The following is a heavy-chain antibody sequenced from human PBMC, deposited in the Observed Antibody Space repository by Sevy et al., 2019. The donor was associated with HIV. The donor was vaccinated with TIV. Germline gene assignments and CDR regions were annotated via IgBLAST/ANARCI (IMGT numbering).Heavy chain of an antibody. D-gene: IGHD2-15*01. J-gene: IGHJ4*02. Sequence: ASVKVSCKASGYSFTGYYIHWVRQAPGQGLEWMGWINPNNGGTNYAQEFQGRGTMTRDTSISTVYMELSRLKSDDTAVYYCAGAPVYCRGGNCYPYHFDYWGQGTLVTVSS. CDR2: INPNNGGT. CDR3: AGAPVYCRGGNCYPYHFDY. V-gene: IGHV1-2*02. CDR1: GYSFTGYY.